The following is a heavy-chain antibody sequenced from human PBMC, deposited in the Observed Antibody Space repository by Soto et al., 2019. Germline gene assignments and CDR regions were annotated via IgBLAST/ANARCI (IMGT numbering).Heavy chain of an antibody. D-gene: IGHD6-13*01. J-gene: IGHJ6*03. CDR3: ARGTQQLVLGYYYYYYMDV. V-gene: IGHV1-3*01. CDR1: GYTFTSYA. CDR2: INAGNGNT. Sequence: ASVKVSCKASGYTFTSYATHWVRQAPGQRLEWMGWINAGNGNTKYSQKFQGRVTITRDTSASTAYMELSSLRSEDTAVYYCARGTQQLVLGYYYYYYMDVWGKGTTVTVSS.